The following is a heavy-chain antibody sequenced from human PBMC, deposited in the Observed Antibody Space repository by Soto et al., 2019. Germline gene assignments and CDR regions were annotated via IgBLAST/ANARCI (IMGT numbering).Heavy chain of an antibody. CDR2: ISSSSSYI. V-gene: IGHV3-21*01. D-gene: IGHD6-13*01. CDR1: GFTFSSYS. CDR3: AREPRIAAAPFYDY. Sequence: GGSLRLSCAASGFTFSSYSMNWVRQAPGKGLEWVSSISSSSSYIYYADSVKGRFTISRDNAKNSLYLQMNSLRAEDTAVYYCAREPRIAAAPFYDYWGQGTLVTVSS. J-gene: IGHJ4*02.